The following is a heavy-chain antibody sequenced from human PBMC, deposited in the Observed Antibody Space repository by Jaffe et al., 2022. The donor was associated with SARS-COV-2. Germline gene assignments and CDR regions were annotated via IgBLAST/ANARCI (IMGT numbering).Heavy chain of an antibody. CDR1: GFTFSSYA. CDR2: ISGSGGST. D-gene: IGHD4-17*01. Sequence: EVQLLESGGGLVQPGGSLRLSCAASGFTFSSYAMSWVRQAPGKGLEWVSAISGSGGSTYYADSVKGRFTISRDNSKNTLYLQMNSLRAEDTAVYYCAKVSYGDYDSVRSYYYYYGMDVWGQGTTVTVSS. V-gene: IGHV3-23*01. J-gene: IGHJ6*02. CDR3: AKVSYGDYDSVRSYYYYYGMDV.